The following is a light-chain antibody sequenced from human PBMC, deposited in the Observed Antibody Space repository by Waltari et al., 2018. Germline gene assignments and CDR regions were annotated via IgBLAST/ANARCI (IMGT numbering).Light chain of an antibody. V-gene: IGLV2-14*03. CDR3: SSYISSDTLEL. CDR2: DVS. Sequence: HSALTQPASVSGSPGQSIPISCTGTSSDVGGYNYSSWYQQHPGKAPKLMLYDVSNRPSGVSNRFSGSKSGNTASLTISGLQAENEADYYCSSYISSDTLELFGGGTSLTVL. CDR1: SSDVGGYNY. J-gene: IGLJ2*01.